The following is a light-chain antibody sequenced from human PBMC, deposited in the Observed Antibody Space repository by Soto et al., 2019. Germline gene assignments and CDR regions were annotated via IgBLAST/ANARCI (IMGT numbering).Light chain of an antibody. CDR1: QSVSSSY. Sequence: EIVLTQSPGTLSLSPGERATLSCRASQSVSSSYSAWYQQKSGQAPRLLIYGASSRTTGIPNRLSSSGSGTAFTLTISRLEHDDVAAYYCHQHGSTSPFTFGGGTKVEIK. J-gene: IGKJ4*01. CDR2: GAS. CDR3: HQHGSTSPFT. V-gene: IGKV3-20*01.